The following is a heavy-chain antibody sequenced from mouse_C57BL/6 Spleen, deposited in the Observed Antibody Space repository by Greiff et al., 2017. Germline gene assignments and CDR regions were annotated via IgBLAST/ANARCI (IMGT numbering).Heavy chain of an antibody. J-gene: IGHJ3*01. V-gene: IGHV1-20*01. Sequence: EVKLQQSGPELVKPGDSVKISCKASGYSFTGYFMNWVMQSHGKSLEWIGRINPYNGDTFYNQKFKGKATLTVDKSSSTAHMELRSLTSEDSAVYYCARSGYYGSIPWFAYWGQGTLVTVSA. D-gene: IGHD1-1*01. CDR3: ARSGYYGSIPWFAY. CDR2: INPYNGDT. CDR1: GYSFTGYF.